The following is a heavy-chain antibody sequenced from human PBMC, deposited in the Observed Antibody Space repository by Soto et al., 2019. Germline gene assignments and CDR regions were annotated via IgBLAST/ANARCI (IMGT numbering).Heavy chain of an antibody. CDR1: GGSISSSSYY. CDR2: IYYSGST. D-gene: IGHD2-2*01. J-gene: IGHJ3*02. V-gene: IGHV4-39*01. Sequence: PSETLSLTCTVSGGSISSSSYYWGWIRQPPGKGLEWIGSIYYSGSTYYNPSLKSRVTISVDTSKNQFSLKLSSVTAADTAVYYCARRSEVDCSSTSCYSGYLFAISGQGTMDPGS. CDR3: ARRSEVDCSSTSCYSGYLFAI.